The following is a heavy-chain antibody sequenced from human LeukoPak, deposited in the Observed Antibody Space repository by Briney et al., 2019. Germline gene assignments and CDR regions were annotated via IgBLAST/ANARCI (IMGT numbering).Heavy chain of an antibody. CDR2: ISYSGST. D-gene: IGHD6-13*01. V-gene: IGHV4-39*01. CDR1: GGSISSSTYY. Sequence: SETLSLTCTVSGGSISSSTYYWGWIRQPPGKGLEWIGTISYSGSTYYNPSLKSRVTISVDTSKNQFSLKLSSVTAADTAVYYCARRLGIAAAGTLWGWFDPWGQGTLVTVSS. CDR3: ARRLGIAAAGTLWGWFDP. J-gene: IGHJ5*02.